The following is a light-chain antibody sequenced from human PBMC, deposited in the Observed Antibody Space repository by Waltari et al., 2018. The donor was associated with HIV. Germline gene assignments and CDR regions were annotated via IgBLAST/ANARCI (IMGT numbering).Light chain of an antibody. CDR1: SSDFGGYNY. Sequence: QSALTQPAPVSGSPGQSITISCTGTSSDFGGYNYVSWYQQHPGKAPKLMIYEVTYRPSGVSNRFSGSRSGNTASLTISGLQAEDEADYYCCSFTSTTFVFGTGTKVTVL. CDR2: EVT. V-gene: IGLV2-14*01. J-gene: IGLJ1*01. CDR3: CSFTSTTFV.